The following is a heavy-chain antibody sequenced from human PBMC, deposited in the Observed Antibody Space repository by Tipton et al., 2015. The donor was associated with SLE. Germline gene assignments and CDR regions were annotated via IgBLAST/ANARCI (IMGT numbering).Heavy chain of an antibody. Sequence: QSGAEVKKPGASVKLSCTASGYPFTEYFLHWVRQAPGQGLEWVGIINPENDSRNYAQKFQGRATMTRDTSTSTLYLELSSLTSEDTAVYYCARVYCSGGGCYSTPSDYWGQGTLVTVSS. D-gene: IGHD2-15*01. J-gene: IGHJ4*02. CDR2: INPENDSR. V-gene: IGHV1-46*01. CDR1: GYPFTEYF. CDR3: ARVYCSGGGCYSTPSDY.